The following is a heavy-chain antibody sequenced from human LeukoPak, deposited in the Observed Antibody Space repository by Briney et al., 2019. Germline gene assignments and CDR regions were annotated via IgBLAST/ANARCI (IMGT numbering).Heavy chain of an antibody. Sequence: SETLSLTCTVSGGSISSYYWNWIRQSAGKGLEWIGRIYTSGTTNYNPSLKSRVSMSVDTPNNKFSLKLTSVTAADTAVYYCARGGGHSGWLQVFGYWGQGTLVTVSS. CDR1: GGSISSYY. V-gene: IGHV4-4*07. J-gene: IGHJ4*02. CDR2: IYTSGTT. D-gene: IGHD6-19*01. CDR3: ARGGGHSGWLQVFGY.